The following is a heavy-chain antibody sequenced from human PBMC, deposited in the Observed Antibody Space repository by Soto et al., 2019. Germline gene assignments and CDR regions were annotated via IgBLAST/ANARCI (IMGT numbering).Heavy chain of an antibody. J-gene: IGHJ4*02. CDR1: GGSFSGYY. CDR2: INRSGST. Sequence: QMQLQQWGAGLLKPSETLSLTCAVYGGSFSGYYYYWIRQPPGKGLEWIGEINRSGSTNYNPSLKRRVTISVNTSKNQFSLTLSSVTAADTAIYYCARGGLTTVPPLTWGQGTLVTVSP. D-gene: IGHD4-17*01. V-gene: IGHV4-34*01. CDR3: ARGGLTTVPPLT.